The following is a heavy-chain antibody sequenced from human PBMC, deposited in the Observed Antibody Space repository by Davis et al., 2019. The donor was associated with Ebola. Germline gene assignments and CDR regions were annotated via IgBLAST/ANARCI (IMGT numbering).Heavy chain of an antibody. D-gene: IGHD3-22*01. J-gene: IGHJ4*02. Sequence: GESLKISCKCSGYSFTSYWISWVRQLPGKGLEWMGRIDPSDSYTNYSPSFQGHVTISADKSISTAYLQWSSLKASDTAMYYCARRHYDSSGVLDYWGQGTLVTVSS. CDR2: IDPSDSYT. V-gene: IGHV5-10-1*01. CDR1: GYSFTSYW. CDR3: ARRHYDSSGVLDY.